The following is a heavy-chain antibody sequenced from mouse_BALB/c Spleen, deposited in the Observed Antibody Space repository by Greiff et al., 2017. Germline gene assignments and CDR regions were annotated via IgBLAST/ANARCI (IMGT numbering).Heavy chain of an antibody. Sequence: QVQLKQSGAELARPGASVKLSCKASGYTFTSYWMQWVKQRPGQGLEWIGAIYPGDGDTRYTQKFKGKATLTADKSSSTAYMQLSSLASEDSAVYYCAREGYGSWFAYWGQGTLVTVSA. CDR2: IYPGDGDT. J-gene: IGHJ3*01. V-gene: IGHV1-87*01. D-gene: IGHD1-2*01. CDR3: AREGYGSWFAY. CDR1: GYTFTSYW.